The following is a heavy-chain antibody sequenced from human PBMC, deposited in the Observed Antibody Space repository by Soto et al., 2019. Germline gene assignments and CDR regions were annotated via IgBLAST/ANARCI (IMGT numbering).Heavy chain of an antibody. CDR1: GYKFISHS. Sequence: QIQLVQSGGEVKKPGASVTVYCKSSGYKFISHSITWVRPSPGQGLEGMGRISAYNGNTNYAQKLQGRGTMTTDAATNTAFMELRSLRADDTAVYYCSRGPVCGGAPGCRDMDVWGQGTTVTVSS. V-gene: IGHV1-18*01. J-gene: IGHJ6*02. CDR2: ISAYNGNT. D-gene: IGHD2-21*01. CDR3: SRGPVCGGAPGCRDMDV.